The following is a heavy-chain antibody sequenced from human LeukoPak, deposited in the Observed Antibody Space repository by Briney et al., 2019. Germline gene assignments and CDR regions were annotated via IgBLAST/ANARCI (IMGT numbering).Heavy chain of an antibody. CDR2: ADPEDGET. CDR1: GYTFTDYY. J-gene: IGHJ6*03. Sequence: GASVKVSCKVSGYTFTDYYMHWVQQAPGKGLEWMGLADPEDGETIYAEKFQGRVTITADTSTDTAYMELSSLRSEDTAVYYCATTSSAGYYYMDVWGKGTTVTVSS. V-gene: IGHV1-69-2*01. CDR3: ATTSSAGYYYMDV. D-gene: IGHD3-10*01.